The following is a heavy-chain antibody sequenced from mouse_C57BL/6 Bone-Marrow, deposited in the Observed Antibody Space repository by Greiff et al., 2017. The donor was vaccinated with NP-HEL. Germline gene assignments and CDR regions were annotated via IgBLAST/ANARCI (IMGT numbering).Heavy chain of an antibody. J-gene: IGHJ2*01. CDR2: IYPRSGNT. CDR3: ARRPIYYGNRYYFDY. V-gene: IGHV1-81*01. CDR1: GYTFTSYG. D-gene: IGHD2-1*01. Sequence: VQLKESGAELARPGASVKLSCKASGYTFTSYGISWVKQRTGQGLEWIGEIYPRSGNTYYNEKFKGKATLTADKSSSTAYMELRSLTSEDSAVYFCARRPIYYGNRYYFDYWGQGTTLTVSS.